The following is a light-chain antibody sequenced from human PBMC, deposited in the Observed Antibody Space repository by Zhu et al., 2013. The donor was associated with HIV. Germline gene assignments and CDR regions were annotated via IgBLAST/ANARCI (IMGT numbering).Light chain of an antibody. V-gene: IGLV3-1*01. CDR2: QDN. CDR1: RLGDKY. J-gene: IGLJ2*01. CDR3: QAWDSRTAV. Sequence: SYELTQTPSLSVSPGQTARITCSGDRLGDKYTCWYQQKSGQSPVIVIFQDNNRPSGIPERFSGSTSGNTATLTISGTQPMDEADYYCQAWDSRTAVFGGGTKLTVL.